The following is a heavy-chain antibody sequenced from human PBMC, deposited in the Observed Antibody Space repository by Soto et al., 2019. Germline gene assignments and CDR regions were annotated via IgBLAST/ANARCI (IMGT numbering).Heavy chain of an antibody. D-gene: IGHD3-3*01. J-gene: IGHJ4*02. CDR1: GFSLTTSGVG. V-gene: IGHV2-5*02. CDR2: IYWDDDK. Sequence: QITLNESGPTQVKPRQTLTLTCTFSGFSLTTSGVGVGWIRQSPGKAPEWLALIYWDDDKRYSPSLKSRLTITKDTSTNQVVLTMADLDPAYTATYYCAHRVLRTVFGLVTTTAIYFDFWGQGTPVAVSS. CDR3: AHRVLRTVFGLVTTTAIYFDF.